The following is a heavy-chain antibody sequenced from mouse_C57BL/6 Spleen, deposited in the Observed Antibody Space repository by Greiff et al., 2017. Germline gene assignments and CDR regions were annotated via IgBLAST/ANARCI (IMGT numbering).Heavy chain of an antibody. V-gene: IGHV1-15*01. CDR2: IDPETGGT. CDR1: GYTFTAYE. J-gene: IGHJ1*03. Sequence: VQLQQSGAELVRPGASVTLSCKASGYTFTAYEMHWVKQTPVHGLEWIGAIDPETGGTAYNQKFKGKAILTADKSSSTAYMELRSLTSEDSAVYYCTRGGNWYFDVWGTGTTVTVSS. CDR3: TRGGNWYFDV.